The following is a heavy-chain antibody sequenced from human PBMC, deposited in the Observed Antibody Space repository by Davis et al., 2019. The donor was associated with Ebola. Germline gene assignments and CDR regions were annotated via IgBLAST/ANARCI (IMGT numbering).Heavy chain of an antibody. Sequence: GGSLRLSCAASGFTFSSYWMSWVRQAPGKGLEWVANIKQDGSEKYYVDSVEGRFTISRDNAKNSLYLQMNSLRTEDTAVYSCAKDVGYYAVDVWGPGTTVTVSS. CDR2: IKQDGSEK. V-gene: IGHV3-7*01. CDR3: AKDVGYYAVDV. CDR1: GFTFSSYW. J-gene: IGHJ6*02.